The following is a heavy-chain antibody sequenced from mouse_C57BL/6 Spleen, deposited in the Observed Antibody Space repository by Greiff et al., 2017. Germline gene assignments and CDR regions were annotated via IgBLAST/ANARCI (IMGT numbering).Heavy chain of an antibody. CDR1: GYAFSSYW. J-gene: IGHJ2*01. CDR3: ARWGLLRGYCDY. CDR2: IYPGDGDT. D-gene: IGHD1-1*01. Sequence: QVQLQQSGAELVKPGASVKISCKASGYAFSSYWMNWVKQRPGQGLEWIGQIYPGDGDTNYNGKFKGKATLTADKSSSTAYLQLISLTSAESAVYFCARWGLLRGYCDYWGQGTTLTFSS. V-gene: IGHV1-80*01.